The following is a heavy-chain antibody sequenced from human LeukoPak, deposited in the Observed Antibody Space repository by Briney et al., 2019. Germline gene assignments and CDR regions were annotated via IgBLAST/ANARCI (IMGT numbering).Heavy chain of an antibody. D-gene: IGHD5-18*01. J-gene: IGHJ4*02. Sequence: PGGSLRLSCAASGFTFSRFWMSWARQAPGKGLEWVANIKHDGSQKYYVDSAKGRFTISRDNAKNSLYLQMNSLRAEDTAVYYCTREENTALVTWFDYWGQGTLVTVSS. CDR2: IKHDGSQK. V-gene: IGHV3-7*01. CDR3: TREENTALVTWFDY. CDR1: GFTFSRFW.